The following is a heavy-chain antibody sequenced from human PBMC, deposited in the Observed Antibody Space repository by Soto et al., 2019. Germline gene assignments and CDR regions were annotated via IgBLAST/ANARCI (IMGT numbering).Heavy chain of an antibody. CDR2: IIPIFGTA. J-gene: IGHJ4*02. Sequence: QVQLVQSGAEVKKPGSSVKVSCKASGGTFSSYAISWVRQAPGQGLEWMGGIIPIFGTANYAQKFQGRVTITADKSTSTAYMELNSLRSEDTAVYYCARGNGGSYRYYFDYWGQGTLVTVSS. D-gene: IGHD1-26*01. V-gene: IGHV1-69*06. CDR1: GGTFSSYA. CDR3: ARGNGGSYRYYFDY.